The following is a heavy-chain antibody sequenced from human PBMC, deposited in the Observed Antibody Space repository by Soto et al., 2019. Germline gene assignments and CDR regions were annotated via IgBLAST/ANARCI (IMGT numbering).Heavy chain of an antibody. Sequence: GASVKVSCKASGYTFTSYDMHWVRQAPGQRLEWMGWINANNGNTNYSQKFQGWVTMTRDTSISTAYMELSRLRSDDTAVYYCAREVLGVYAFDIWGQGTMVTVSS. D-gene: IGHD1-26*01. J-gene: IGHJ3*02. CDR1: GYTFTSYD. CDR2: INANNGNT. CDR3: AREVLGVYAFDI. V-gene: IGHV1-2*04.